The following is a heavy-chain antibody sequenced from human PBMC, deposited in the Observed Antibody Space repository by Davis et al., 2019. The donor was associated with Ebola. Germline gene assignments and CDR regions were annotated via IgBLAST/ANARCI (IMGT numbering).Heavy chain of an antibody. CDR1: GYTFTSYD. CDR2: MNPNSGNT. J-gene: IGHJ4*02. D-gene: IGHD3-3*01. Sequence: AASVKVSCKASGYTFTSYDINWVRQAPGQGLEWMGWMNPNSGNTGYAQKFQGRVTMTRNTSISTAYMELSSLRSEDTAVYYCAFGSAIFGVVTYDYWGQGTLVTVSS. V-gene: IGHV1-8*01. CDR3: AFGSAIFGVVTYDY.